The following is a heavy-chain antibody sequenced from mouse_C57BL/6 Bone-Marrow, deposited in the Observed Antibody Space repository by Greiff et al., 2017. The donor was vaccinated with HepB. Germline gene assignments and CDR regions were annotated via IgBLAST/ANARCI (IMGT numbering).Heavy chain of an antibody. J-gene: IGHJ4*01. CDR1: GFNIKDDY. CDR3: TLLLRYFYYYAMDY. CDR2: IDPENGDT. Sequence: EVKLQESGAELVRPGASVKLSCTASGFNIKDDYMHWVKQRPEQGLEWIGWIDPENGDTEYASKFQGKATITADTSSNTAYLQLSSLTSEDTAVYYCTLLLRYFYYYAMDYWGQGTSVTVSS. V-gene: IGHV14-4*01. D-gene: IGHD1-1*01.